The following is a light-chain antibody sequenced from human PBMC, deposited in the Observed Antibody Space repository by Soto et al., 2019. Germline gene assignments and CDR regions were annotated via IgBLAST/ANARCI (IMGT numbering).Light chain of an antibody. J-gene: IGLJ3*02. CDR1: SSNIGSEY. CDR3: QSYDSTLSALV. V-gene: IGLV1-47*01. Sequence: QAVVTQPPSASGTPGQTVTISCSGSSSNIGSEYVYWYQQFPGTAPRLLIYNNNRRPSGVPDRFSASKSGTSASLAISGLQAEDEADYYCQSYDSTLSALVFGGGTKLTVL. CDR2: NNN.